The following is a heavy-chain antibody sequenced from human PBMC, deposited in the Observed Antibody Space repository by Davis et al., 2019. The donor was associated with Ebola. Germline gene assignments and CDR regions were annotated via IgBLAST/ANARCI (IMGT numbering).Heavy chain of an antibody. CDR1: GFTFSSYS. CDR2: IRSKAYGGTT. Sequence: PGGSLRLSCAASGFTFSSYSMNWVRQAPGKGLEWVGFIRSKAYGGTTEYAASVKGRFTISRDDSKSIAYLQMNSLKTEDTAVYYCTRDPGYCSGGSCYHDYWGQGTLVTVSS. CDR3: TRDPGYCSGGSCYHDY. D-gene: IGHD2-15*01. V-gene: IGHV3-49*04. J-gene: IGHJ4*02.